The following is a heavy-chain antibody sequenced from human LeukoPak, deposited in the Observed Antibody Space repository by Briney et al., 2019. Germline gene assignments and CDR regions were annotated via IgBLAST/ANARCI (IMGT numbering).Heavy chain of an antibody. CDR2: ISYDGSNK. CDR1: GFSVSSNY. Sequence: GGSLRLSCAASGFSVSSNYMHWVRQAPGKGLERVAVISYDGSNKYYADSVKGRFTISRDNSKNTLYLQMNSLRAEDTAVYYCARDYGMDVWGQGTTVTVSS. CDR3: ARDYGMDV. J-gene: IGHJ6*02. V-gene: IGHV3-30-3*01.